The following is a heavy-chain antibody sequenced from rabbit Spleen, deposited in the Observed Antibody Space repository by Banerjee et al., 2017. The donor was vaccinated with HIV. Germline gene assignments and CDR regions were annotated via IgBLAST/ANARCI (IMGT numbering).Heavy chain of an antibody. CDR3: ASGADYAYGGYDL. CDR2: IFAGSSGNT. D-gene: IGHD6-1*01. J-gene: IGHJ4*01. Sequence: QEQLEESGGGLVKPGASLTLTCKASGFSFSSGYYMYWVRQAPGKGLEWIGCIFAGSSGNTYYASWAKGRFTISKTSSTTVTLQMTSLTAADTATYFCASGADYAYGGYDLWGPGTLVTVS. V-gene: IGHV1S45*01. CDR1: GFSFSSGYY.